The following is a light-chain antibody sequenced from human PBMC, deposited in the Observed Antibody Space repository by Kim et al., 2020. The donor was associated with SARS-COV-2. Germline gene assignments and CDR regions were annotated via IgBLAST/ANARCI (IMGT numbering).Light chain of an antibody. CDR3: QELNSFPP. CDR2: AAS. CDR1: NDISSY. Sequence: SASVGDRVTSTCRASNDISSYLAWYQQKPGKAPNLLISAASTLHSGVPSRFSGSGSGTDFTLTITGLQPEDFANYCCQELNSFPPFGQGTRLEIK. J-gene: IGKJ5*01. V-gene: IGKV1-9*01.